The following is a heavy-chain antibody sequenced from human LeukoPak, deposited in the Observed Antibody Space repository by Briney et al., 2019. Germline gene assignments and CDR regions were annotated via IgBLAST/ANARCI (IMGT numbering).Heavy chain of an antibody. D-gene: IGHD2-2*01. CDR3: ATVPTARYYMDF. CDR1: GFILSRYG. CDR2: IYSGGST. Sequence: GGSLRLSCAASGFILSRYGMSWVRQAPGKGLEWVSVIYSGGSTYYADSVKGRFTISRDNSKNTLYLQMNSLRVEDTAVYYCATVPTARYYMDFWGKGTTVTVSS. J-gene: IGHJ6*03. V-gene: IGHV3-66*02.